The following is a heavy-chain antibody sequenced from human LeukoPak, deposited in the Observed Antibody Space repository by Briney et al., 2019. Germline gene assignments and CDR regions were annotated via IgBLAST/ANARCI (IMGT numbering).Heavy chain of an antibody. Sequence: GESLKISCKGSGYIFTNYWIDWVRQMPGKGLEWMGIIYPGDSDTRYSPSFQGQVTISADKSINTAYLQWSSLKASDTAMYYCARRYDNYDFWSRWGQGTLVTV. D-gene: IGHD3-3*01. CDR1: GYIFTNYW. V-gene: IGHV5-51*01. J-gene: IGHJ4*02. CDR3: ARRYDNYDFWSR. CDR2: IYPGDSDT.